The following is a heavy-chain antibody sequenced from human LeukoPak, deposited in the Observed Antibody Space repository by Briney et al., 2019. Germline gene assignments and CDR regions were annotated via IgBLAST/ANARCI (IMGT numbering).Heavy chain of an antibody. CDR2: IYYSGST. CDR1: GGSISSYY. J-gene: IGHJ5*02. V-gene: IGHV4-59*08. Sequence: ASETLSLTCTVSGGSISSYYWSWIRQSPGKGLEWSGYIYYSGSTNYNPSLKSRVTISVDTSKNQFSLKLSSVTAADTAVYYCVRHGIWFGDTNRWFDPWGQGTLVTVSS. D-gene: IGHD3-10*01. CDR3: VRHGIWFGDTNRWFDP.